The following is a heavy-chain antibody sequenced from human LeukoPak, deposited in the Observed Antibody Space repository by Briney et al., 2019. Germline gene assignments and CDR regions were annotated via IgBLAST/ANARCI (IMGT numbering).Heavy chain of an antibody. Sequence: GGSLRLSCAASGFTFSSYAMHRVRQAPGKGLEWVAVISYDGSNKYYADSVKGRFTISRDNSKNTLYLQMNSLRAEDTAVYYCARDQGQRILRYFDWFVDYWGQGTLVTVSS. CDR3: ARDQGQRILRYFDWFVDY. V-gene: IGHV3-30-3*01. CDR2: ISYDGSNK. CDR1: GFTFSSYA. D-gene: IGHD3-9*01. J-gene: IGHJ4*02.